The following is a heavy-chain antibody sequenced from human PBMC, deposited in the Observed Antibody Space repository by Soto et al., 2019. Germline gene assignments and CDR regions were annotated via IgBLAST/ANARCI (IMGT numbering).Heavy chain of an antibody. CDR2: IIPIFGTA. V-gene: IGHV1-69*06. D-gene: IGHD3-3*01. Sequence: ASVKVSCKASGGTFSSYAISWVRQAPGQGLEWMGGIIPIFGTANYAQKFQGRVTITADKSTSTAYMELSSLRSEDTAVYYCASPWGFWSGNNWFGPCGQVTLFTVSS. J-gene: IGHJ5*02. CDR3: ASPWGFWSGNNWFGP. CDR1: GGTFSSYA.